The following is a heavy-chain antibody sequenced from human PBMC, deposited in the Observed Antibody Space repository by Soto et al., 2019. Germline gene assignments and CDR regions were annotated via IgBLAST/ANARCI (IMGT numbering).Heavy chain of an antibody. CDR2: ISSSSSYI. D-gene: IGHD6-19*01. CDR3: SREGIAVAGHFDY. CDR1: GFTFSSYS. J-gene: IGHJ4*02. V-gene: IGHV3-21*01. Sequence: PGGSLRLSCAASGFTFSSYSMNWVRQAPGKGLEWVSSISSSSSYIYYADSVKGRFTISRDNSKNTLYLQMNSLRAEDTAVYYCSREGIAVAGHFDYWGKGTLVTVSS.